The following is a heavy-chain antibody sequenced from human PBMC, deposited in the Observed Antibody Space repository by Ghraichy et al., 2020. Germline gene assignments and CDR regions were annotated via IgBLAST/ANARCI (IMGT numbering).Heavy chain of an antibody. V-gene: IGHV3-7*01. CDR3: VKCRVTTWNDALDV. CDR1: GFMFSSYW. CDR2: VKPDGGEK. Sequence: GGSLRLSCAASGFMFSSYWVTWVRQAPGKGLEWVANVKPDGGEKNYVGSVKGRFTISRDNAKKSLYLQMNSLRAEDTAVYYCVKCRVTTWNDALDVWGQGTVVTVSS. D-gene: IGHD1-1*01. J-gene: IGHJ3*01.